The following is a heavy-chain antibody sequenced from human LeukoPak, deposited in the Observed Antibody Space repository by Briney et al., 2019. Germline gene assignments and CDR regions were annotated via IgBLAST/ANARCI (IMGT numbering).Heavy chain of an antibody. CDR3: AKPTIFGVVYY. CDR1: GFTFSDYY. V-gene: IGHV3-11*01. J-gene: IGHJ4*02. D-gene: IGHD3-3*01. CDR2: ISSSGSTI. Sequence: PGGSLRLSCAASGFTFSDYYMSWIRQAPGKGLEWVSYISSSGSTIYYADSVKGRFTISRDNSKNTLYLQMNSLRAEDTAVYYCAKPTIFGVVYYWGQGTLVTVSS.